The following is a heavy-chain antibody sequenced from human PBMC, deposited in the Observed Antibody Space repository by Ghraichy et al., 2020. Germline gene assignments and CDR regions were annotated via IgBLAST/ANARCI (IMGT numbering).Heavy chain of an antibody. J-gene: IGHJ4*02. CDR1: GFNLGVYT. CDR3: VRADGSRSFYY. CDR2: ISSDSSRI. V-gene: IGHV3-21*01. D-gene: IGHD3-10*01. Sequence: GGSLRLSCATSGFNLGVYTMNWLRWAPNKGLEWVSSISSDSSRIYYRDSVRGRFTISRDNAMNSVYLQMNSLTVGDTAMYYCVRADGSRSFYYWGQGTQVTVSS.